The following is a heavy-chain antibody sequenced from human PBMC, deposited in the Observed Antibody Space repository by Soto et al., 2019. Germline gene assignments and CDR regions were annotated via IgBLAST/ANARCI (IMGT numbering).Heavy chain of an antibody. J-gene: IGHJ4*02. CDR2: ISAYSGNT. CDR1: GYSFASYA. D-gene: IGHD3-10*01. V-gene: IGHV1-18*01. Sequence: GTSVKVSCKASGYSFASYAISWVRQSPGQGLEWMGWISAYSGNTNYAQKVQGRVTMTTDTSTSTAYMELRSLRSDDTAVYYCARGWFGEFVDYFDYWGQGTLVTVSS. CDR3: ARGWFGEFVDYFDY.